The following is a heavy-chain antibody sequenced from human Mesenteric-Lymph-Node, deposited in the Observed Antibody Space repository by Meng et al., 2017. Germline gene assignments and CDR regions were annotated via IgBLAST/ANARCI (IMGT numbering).Heavy chain of an antibody. CDR1: GFTFSSYG. V-gene: IGHV3-33*01. Sequence: QGQRVESGGGVVQPGSSLRLSCAASGFTFSSYGMHWVRQAPGKGLEWVAVIWYDGSNKYYADSVKGRFTISRDNSKNTLYLQMNSLRAEDTAVYYCARDHTLRRTFDIWGQGTMVTVSS. J-gene: IGHJ3*02. CDR3: ARDHTLRRTFDI. CDR2: IWYDGSNK. D-gene: IGHD2-2*02.